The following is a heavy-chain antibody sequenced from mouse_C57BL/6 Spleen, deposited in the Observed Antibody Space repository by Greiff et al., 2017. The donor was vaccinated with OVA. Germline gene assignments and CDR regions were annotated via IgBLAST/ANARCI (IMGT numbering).Heavy chain of an antibody. D-gene: IGHD2-2*01. CDR1: GYAFTNYL. CDR3: ARGYDLSY. J-gene: IGHJ3*01. V-gene: IGHV1-54*01. CDR2: INPGSGGT. Sequence: VQLQQSGAELVRPGTSVKVSCKASGYAFTNYLIEWVKQRPGQGLEWIGVINPGSGGTNYNEKFKGKATLTADKSSSTAYMQLSSLTSEDSAVYFCARGYDLSYWGQGTLVTVSA.